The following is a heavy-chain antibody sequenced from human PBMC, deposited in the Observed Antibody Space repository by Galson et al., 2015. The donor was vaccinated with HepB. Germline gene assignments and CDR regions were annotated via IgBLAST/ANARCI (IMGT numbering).Heavy chain of an antibody. D-gene: IGHD2-21*01. Sequence: SLRLSCADSTFTFSSFAMHWVRQAPGKGLEWVAVISSHGTYKYYGDSVKGRFTISRDNSNNTLFLQMNSLRTADTAVYYCAREAFCGNDRSYGMDVWGQGITVTVS. CDR3: AREAFCGNDRSYGMDV. CDR2: ISSHGTYK. J-gene: IGHJ6*02. V-gene: IGHV3-30*04. CDR1: TFTFSSFA.